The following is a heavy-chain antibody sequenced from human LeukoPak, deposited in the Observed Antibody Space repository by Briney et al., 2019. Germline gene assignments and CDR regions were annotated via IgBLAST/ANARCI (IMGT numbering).Heavy chain of an antibody. CDR2: ISSSSSTI. V-gene: IGHV3-48*01. D-gene: IGHD4-17*01. CDR3: ARVAYGNWFDP. Sequence: TGGSLRLSCTASGLTFSSYSMNWVRQAPGKGLERVSYISSSSSTIYYADSVKGRFTISRDNAKNSLYLQMNSLRAEDTAVYYCARVAYGNWFDPWGQGTLVTVSS. CDR1: GLTFSSYS. J-gene: IGHJ5*02.